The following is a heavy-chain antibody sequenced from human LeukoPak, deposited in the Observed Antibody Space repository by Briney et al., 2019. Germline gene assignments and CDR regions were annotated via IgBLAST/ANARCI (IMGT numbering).Heavy chain of an antibody. V-gene: IGHV3-30*03. CDR2: ISYEKNEE. D-gene: IGHD1-26*01. CDR3: AMLQTSGSPFDY. CDR1: GFTLTSYG. Sequence: PGTSLRLSCAASGFTLTSYGMHWVRQAPGKGLEWVAVISYEKNEEFYADSVKGRSTISRDSSKNTLYLQMNSLRPEDTAVYYCAMLQTSGSPFDYWGQGTLVTVSS. J-gene: IGHJ4*02.